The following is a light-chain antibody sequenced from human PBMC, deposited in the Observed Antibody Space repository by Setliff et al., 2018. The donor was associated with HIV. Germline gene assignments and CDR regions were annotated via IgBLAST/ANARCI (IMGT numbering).Light chain of an antibody. J-gene: IGLJ1*01. V-gene: IGLV2-14*01. Sequence: QSALTQPASVSGSPGQSITISCTGNSSDVGGYDYVSWYQLHPGKTPKLMIFEVSNRPSGVSYRFSGSKSGNTASLTISGLRPEDEGDYFCCSYTSTSARVFGTGTKVTVL. CDR2: EVS. CDR1: SSDVGGYDY. CDR3: CSYTSTSARV.